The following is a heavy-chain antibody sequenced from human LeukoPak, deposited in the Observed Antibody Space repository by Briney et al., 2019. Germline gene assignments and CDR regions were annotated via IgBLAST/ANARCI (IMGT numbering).Heavy chain of an antibody. CDR2: IYSGVTT. CDR3: AKDLQRELVHAFDI. CDR1: GFTVSSNF. J-gene: IGHJ3*02. D-gene: IGHD1-26*01. Sequence: GGSLRLSCAASGFTVSSNFMSWVRQAPGKGLEWVSVIYSGVTTYYADSVKGRFTISRDNSKNTLYLQMNSLRAEDTAVYYCAKDLQRELVHAFDIWGQGTMVTVSS. V-gene: IGHV3-66*01.